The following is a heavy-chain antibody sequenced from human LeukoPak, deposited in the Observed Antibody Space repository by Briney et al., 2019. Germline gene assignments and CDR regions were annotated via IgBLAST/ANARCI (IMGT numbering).Heavy chain of an antibody. Sequence: APVKVSCKASGYTFTSYGISWVRQAPGQGLEWMGWISAYNGNTNYAQKLQGRVTMTTDTSTSTAYMELRSLRSDDTAVYYCARAIGYWAPGPSDYWGQGTLVTVSS. CDR3: ARAIGYWAPGPSDY. CDR2: ISAYNGNT. CDR1: GYTFTSYG. V-gene: IGHV1-18*01. D-gene: IGHD6-13*01. J-gene: IGHJ4*02.